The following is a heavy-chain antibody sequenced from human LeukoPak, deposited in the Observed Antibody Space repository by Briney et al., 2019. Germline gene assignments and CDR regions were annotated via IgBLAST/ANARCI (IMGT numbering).Heavy chain of an antibody. CDR2: IYYSGST. D-gene: IGHD3-3*01. Sequence: SETLSLTCTVSGGSLSSHYWSWIRQPPGKGLEWIGYIYYSGSTNYNPSLKSRVTISLDTSKHPFSLKLTSVTAADTAVYYCAEVARVDFGVGTYYYYMDVWGKGTTVTVSS. V-gene: IGHV4-59*11. CDR1: GGSLSSHY. CDR3: AEVARVDFGVGTYYYYMDV. J-gene: IGHJ6*03.